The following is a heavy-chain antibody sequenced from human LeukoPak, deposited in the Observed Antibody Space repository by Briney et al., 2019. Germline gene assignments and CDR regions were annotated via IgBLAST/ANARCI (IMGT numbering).Heavy chain of an antibody. CDR1: GYTLTGHY. J-gene: IGHJ5*02. CDR3: ARDLGGNSFDP. D-gene: IGHD2-15*01. Sequence: ASVKVSCTASGYTLTGHYMHWVRQAPGQGLEWMGWIYPYSGGTNYAQNFQGRVTMTRDTSISTAYMELSSLTSDDTAVYYCARDLGGNSFDPWGQGTLVTVSS. V-gene: IGHV1-2*02. CDR2: IYPYSGGT.